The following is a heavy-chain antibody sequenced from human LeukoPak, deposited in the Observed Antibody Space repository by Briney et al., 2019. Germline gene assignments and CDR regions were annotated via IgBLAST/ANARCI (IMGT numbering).Heavy chain of an antibody. V-gene: IGHV4-30-4*08. D-gene: IGHD6-19*01. CDR2: IYYSGST. CDR3: ARVEAASSVFFDY. Sequence: SQTLSLTCTVSGGSISSDGYYWSWIRQPPGKGLEWIGYIYYSGSTYYNPSLKSRLTISVDTSKNQLSLKLSSVTAADTAVYYCARVEAASSVFFDYWGQGTLVTVSS. J-gene: IGHJ4*02. CDR1: GGSISSDGYY.